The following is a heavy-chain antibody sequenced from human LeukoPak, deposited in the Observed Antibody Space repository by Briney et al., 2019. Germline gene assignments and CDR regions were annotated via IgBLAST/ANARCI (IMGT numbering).Heavy chain of an antibody. D-gene: IGHD3-9*01. CDR2: IYYSGST. CDR1: GGSISSYY. Sequence: SETLSLTCTVSGGSISSYYWSWIRQPPGKGLEWIGYIYYSGSTNYNPSLKSRVTISVDTSKNQFSLKLSSVTAADTAVYCCASLELRYFDWLLTYWGQGTLVTVSS. V-gene: IGHV4-59*12. J-gene: IGHJ4*02. CDR3: ASLELRYFDWLLTY.